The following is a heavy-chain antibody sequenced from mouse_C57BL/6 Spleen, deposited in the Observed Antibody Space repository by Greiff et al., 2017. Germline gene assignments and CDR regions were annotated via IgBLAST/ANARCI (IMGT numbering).Heavy chain of an antibody. D-gene: IGHD1-1*01. CDR1: GFTFTDYY. CDR3: ARYSYYGSGGYFDV. Sequence: EVMLVESGGGLVQPGGSLSLSCAASGFTFTDYYMSWVRQPPGKALEWLGFIRNKANGYTTEYSASVKGRFTISRDNSQSILYLQMNALRAEDSATYYCARYSYYGSGGYFDVWGTGTTVTVSS. J-gene: IGHJ1*03. CDR2: IRNKANGYTT. V-gene: IGHV7-3*01.